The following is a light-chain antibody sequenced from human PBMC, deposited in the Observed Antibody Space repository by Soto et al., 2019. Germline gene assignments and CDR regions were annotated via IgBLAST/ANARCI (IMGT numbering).Light chain of an antibody. J-gene: IGLJ1*01. V-gene: IGLV1-44*01. CDR1: SSNIGSIT. CDR3: AAWDDSLNGFYV. Sequence: QSVLTQPPSASGTPGQRVTISCSGSSSNIGSITVNWYQQLPGTAPKLLIYSNNQRPSGVPDRFSGSKSGTSASLAISGLQSEDEADYYCAAWDDSLNGFYVFGTGTKLTVL. CDR2: SNN.